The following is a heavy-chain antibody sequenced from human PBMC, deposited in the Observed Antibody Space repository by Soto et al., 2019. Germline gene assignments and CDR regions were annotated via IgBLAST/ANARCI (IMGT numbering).Heavy chain of an antibody. CDR1: GFTFSSYG. CDR3: ARDPLIPTVTTDHRDDY. V-gene: IGHV3-21*01. D-gene: IGHD4-17*01. J-gene: IGHJ4*02. Sequence: EVQLVESGGGLVKPGGSLRLSCAASGFTFSSYGMNWVRQAPGKGLEWVSSISSSSSYIYYADSVKGRFTISRDNAKNSLYLQMNSLSAEDTAVYYCARDPLIPTVTTDHRDDYWGQGTLVTVSS. CDR2: ISSSSSYI.